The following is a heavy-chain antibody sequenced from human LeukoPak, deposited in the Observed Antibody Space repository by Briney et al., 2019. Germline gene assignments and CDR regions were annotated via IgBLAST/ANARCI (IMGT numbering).Heavy chain of an antibody. CDR1: GFTFSSYW. CDR2: ISSSSSTI. D-gene: IGHD1-26*01. CDR3: AKDLSGSSIERGYMDV. Sequence: GGSLRLSCAASGFTFSSYWMSWVRQAPGKGLEWVSYISSSSSTIYYADSVKGRVTISRDNSKNTLYLQMNSLRAEDTAVYYCAKDLSGSSIERGYMDVWGKGTTVTVSS. V-gene: IGHV3-48*01. J-gene: IGHJ6*03.